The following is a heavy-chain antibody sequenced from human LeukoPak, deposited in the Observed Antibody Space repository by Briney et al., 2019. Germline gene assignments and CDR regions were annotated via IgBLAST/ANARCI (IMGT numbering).Heavy chain of an antibody. CDR3: ARVPSFSSSWGGYYYYYMDV. D-gene: IGHD6-13*01. Sequence: GASVKVSCKASGYTFTTYGISWVRQAPGQGLEWMGWISAYNGNTNYAQKLQGRVTMTTDTSTSTAYMELRSLRSDDTAVYYCARVPSFSSSWGGYYYYYMDVWGKGTTVPVSS. V-gene: IGHV1-18*01. CDR1: GYTFTTYG. CDR2: ISAYNGNT. J-gene: IGHJ6*03.